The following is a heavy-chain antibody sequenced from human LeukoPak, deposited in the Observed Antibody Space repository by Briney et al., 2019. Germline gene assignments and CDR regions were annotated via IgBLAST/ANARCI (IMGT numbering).Heavy chain of an antibody. Sequence: GGSLRLSCEVSGFTFSSYWTHWVRQAPGKGLVWVSRINTDGSRTVYADSARGRFTISRDNAKNTMYLQMYSLRAEDTAVYYCARGGLDPVDYWGQGTLVTVSS. CDR2: INTDGSRT. J-gene: IGHJ4*02. CDR3: ARGGLDPVDY. V-gene: IGHV3-74*01. CDR1: GFTFSSYW. D-gene: IGHD6-19*01.